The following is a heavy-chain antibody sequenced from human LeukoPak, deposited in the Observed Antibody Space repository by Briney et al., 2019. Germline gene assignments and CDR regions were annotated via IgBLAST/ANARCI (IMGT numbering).Heavy chain of an antibody. V-gene: IGHV4-30-4*01. D-gene: IGHD6-13*01. CDR3: ARRLAAAGTYYYYGMDV. CDR2: IHYGGTT. CDR1: GDSITRRDLY. Sequence: SQTLSLTCTVSGDSITRRDLYWSWIRQPPGKGLEWIGYIHYGGTTYYSPSLKSRVTISVDTSKDQFSLKLSSVTAADTAVYYCARRLAAAGTYYYYGMDVWGQGTTVTVSS. J-gene: IGHJ6*02.